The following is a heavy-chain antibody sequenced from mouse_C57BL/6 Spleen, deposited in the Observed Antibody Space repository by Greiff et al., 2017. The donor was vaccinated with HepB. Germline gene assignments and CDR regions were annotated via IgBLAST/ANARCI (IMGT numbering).Heavy chain of an antibody. CDR1: GFTFSDYY. CDR3: AREGAYYSNYDY. CDR2: INYDGSST. Sequence: EVKLMESEGGLVQPGSSMKLSCTASGFTFSDYYMAWVRQVPEKGLEWVANINYDGSSTYYLDSLKSRFIISRDNAKNILYLQMSSLKSEDTATYYCAREGAYYSNYDYWGQGTLVTVS. V-gene: IGHV5-16*01. J-gene: IGHJ3*01. D-gene: IGHD2-5*01.